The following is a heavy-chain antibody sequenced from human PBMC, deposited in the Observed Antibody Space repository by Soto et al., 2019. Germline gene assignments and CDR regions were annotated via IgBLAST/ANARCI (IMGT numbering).Heavy chain of an antibody. CDR2: INAANGDT. V-gene: IGHV1-3*01. CDR3: VRRHVSATGIDWFDP. D-gene: IGHD6-13*01. J-gene: IGHJ5*02. Sequence: QVQLVQSGTEVKKPGASVKVSCKASGYTFTSYGIHWVRPAPGQRLEWMGWINAANGDTKYSPKFQGRVTITRDTSASTAYMELSSLRSEDTAVYYCVRRHVSATGIDWFDPWGQGTLVTVSS. CDR1: GYTFTSYG.